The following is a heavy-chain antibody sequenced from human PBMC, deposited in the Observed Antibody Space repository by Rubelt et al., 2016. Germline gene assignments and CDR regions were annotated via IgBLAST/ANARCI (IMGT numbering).Heavy chain of an antibody. CDR3: SRDRFVGFSSSWDSDY. V-gene: IGHV1-2*02. J-gene: IGHJ4*02. Sequence: QVQLVQSGAEVKKPGASLKVSCKASGYTFTGYYLQWVRQAPGQGLEWLGWINPNNGVTDFAQNFEGRVTMTRDTSTSTAYMDRSSLTSDDTAVYFCSRDRFVGFSSSWDSDYWGQGTLVTVSS. D-gene: IGHD6-13*01. CDR2: INPNNGVT. CDR1: GYTFTGYY.